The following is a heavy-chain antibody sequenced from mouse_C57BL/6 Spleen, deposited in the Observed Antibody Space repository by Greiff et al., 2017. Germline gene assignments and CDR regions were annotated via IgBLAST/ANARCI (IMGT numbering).Heavy chain of an antibody. CDR3: AREIYYYGRGAMDY. CDR1: GYTFTSYW. V-gene: IGHV1-55*01. D-gene: IGHD1-1*01. J-gene: IGHJ4*01. CDR2: IYPGSGST. Sequence: QVQLQQSGAELVKPGASVKMSCKASGYTFTSYWITWVKQRPGQGLEWIGDIYPGSGSTNYNEKFKSKATLTVDTSSSTAYMQLSSLTSEDSAVYYCAREIYYYGRGAMDYWGQGTSVTVSS.